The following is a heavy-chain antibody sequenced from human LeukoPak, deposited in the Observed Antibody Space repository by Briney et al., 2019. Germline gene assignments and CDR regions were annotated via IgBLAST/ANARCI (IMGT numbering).Heavy chain of an antibody. J-gene: IGHJ6*03. V-gene: IGHV3-21*01. CDR3: ARENNYYYYMDV. Sequence: GGSLRLSCAASGFTFSSYTINWVRQAPGKGLEWVSSISSSRSYIYYADSVKGRFTISRDNAKNSLYLQMNSLRGEDTAVYYCARENNYYYYMDVWGKGTTVTVSS. CDR1: GFTFSSYT. CDR2: ISSSRSYI.